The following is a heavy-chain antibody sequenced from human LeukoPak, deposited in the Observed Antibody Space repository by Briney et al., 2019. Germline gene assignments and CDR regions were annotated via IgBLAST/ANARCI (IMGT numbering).Heavy chain of an antibody. CDR2: ISSSGSTI. Sequence: GGSLRLSCAASGFTFSDYYMSWIRQAPGKGLEWVSYISSSGSTIYYTDSVKGRFTISRDNAKNSLYLQMNSLRAEDTAVYYCARDPAVAGTAFDIWGQGTMVTVSS. J-gene: IGHJ3*02. V-gene: IGHV3-11*01. CDR1: GFTFSDYY. D-gene: IGHD6-19*01. CDR3: ARDPAVAGTAFDI.